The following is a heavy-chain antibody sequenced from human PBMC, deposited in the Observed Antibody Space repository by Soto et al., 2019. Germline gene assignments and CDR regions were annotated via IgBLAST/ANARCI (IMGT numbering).Heavy chain of an antibody. J-gene: IGHJ4*02. CDR3: AKGFFGAAAGSPSLFDY. D-gene: IGHD6-13*01. CDR2: VSAGGDNT. Sequence: PGGSLRLSCTASGFTFANYALHWVRQAPGKGLEWVSRVSAGGDNTDYADSVKGRFTISRDNSKNTLYLQMNSLRAEDTAVYYCAKGFFGAAAGSPSLFDYWGQGALVTVSS. V-gene: IGHV3-23*01. CDR1: GFTFANYA.